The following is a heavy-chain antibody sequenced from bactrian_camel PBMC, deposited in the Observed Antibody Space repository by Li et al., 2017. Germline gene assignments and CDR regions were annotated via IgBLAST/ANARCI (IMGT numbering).Heavy chain of an antibody. Sequence: HVQLVESGGGSVQAGGSLRLSCEVSGATNSNYHMAWFRQAPGKGLEWVSTINAEGLNTYYTDSVKGRFTITRDNAKNAVYLQMNNLKSEDTALYYCASAVEPWGLGTQVTVS. J-gene: IGHJ6*01. CDR3: ASAVEP. CDR1: GATNSNYH. CDR2: INAEGLNT. V-gene: IGHV3S14*01.